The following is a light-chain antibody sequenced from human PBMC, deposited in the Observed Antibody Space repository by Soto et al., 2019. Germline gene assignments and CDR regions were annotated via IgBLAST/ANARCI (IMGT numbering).Light chain of an antibody. J-gene: IGKJ4*01. CDR1: QSISSSN. CDR3: QQLSRYPLT. Sequence: EIVLTQSPGTLSLSPGERATLSCRASQSISSSNLAWYQQKPGQAPRLLIYGASSRATGIPDRFSGSGSGTDFTLTIGRLEPEDFATYYCQQLSRYPLTFGGGTKVDIK. CDR2: GAS. V-gene: IGKV3-20*01.